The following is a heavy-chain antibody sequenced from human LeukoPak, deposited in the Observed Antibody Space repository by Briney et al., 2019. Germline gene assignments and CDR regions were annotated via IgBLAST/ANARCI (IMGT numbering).Heavy chain of an antibody. CDR2: IYYSGNT. CDR1: GGSIRSYT. J-gene: IGHJ4*02. D-gene: IGHD3-10*01. Sequence: SETLSLTPTVSGGSIRSYTGNWIRQPPGKGLEWIGYIYYSGNTNYNPSLKSRVTISVDTSKNQFSLKLSSVTAADTAVYYCATDNSYGSGSYYAWGQGTLVTVSS. V-gene: IGHV4-59*01. CDR3: ATDNSYGSGSYYA.